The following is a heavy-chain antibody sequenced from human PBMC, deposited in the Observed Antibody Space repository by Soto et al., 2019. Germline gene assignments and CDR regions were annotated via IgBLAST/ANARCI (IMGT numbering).Heavy chain of an antibody. V-gene: IGHV3-30*03. Sequence: PGGSLRLSCAASGFTFSSYGMHWVRQAPGKGLEWVAVISYDGSNKYYADSVKGRFTISRDNAKNSLYLQMNSLRAEDTAVYYCARDKTSSGPWDDYYGMDVWGQGTTVTVSS. CDR3: ARDKTSSGPWDDYYGMDV. J-gene: IGHJ6*02. D-gene: IGHD6-19*01. CDR1: GFTFSSYG. CDR2: ISYDGSNK.